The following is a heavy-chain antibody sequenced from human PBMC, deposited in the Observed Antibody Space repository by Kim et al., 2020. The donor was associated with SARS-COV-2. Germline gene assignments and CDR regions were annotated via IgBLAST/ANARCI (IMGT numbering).Heavy chain of an antibody. CDR3: ARDGASRPFAY. V-gene: IGHV4-39*02. J-gene: IGHJ4*02. D-gene: IGHD6-6*01. CDR2: T. Sequence: TYSNPSLKSRVIISVDTSKNQCSLKLSSVTAADTAVYYCARDGASRPFAYWGQGTLVTVSS.